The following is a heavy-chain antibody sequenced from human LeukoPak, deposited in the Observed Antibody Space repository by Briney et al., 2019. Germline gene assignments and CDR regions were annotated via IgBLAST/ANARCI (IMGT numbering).Heavy chain of an antibody. Sequence: LRLSCAASGFTFSSYGMSWVRQAPGKGLEWIGEINHSGSTSYNPSLKNRVTISVDASKSQFSLKLNSVTAADKAVYYCTRCRYTYGCFDSWGQGTVVTVSS. CDR2: INHSGST. V-gene: IGHV4-34*01. J-gene: IGHJ4*02. D-gene: IGHD5-18*01. CDR3: TRCRYTYGCFDS. CDR1: GFTFSSYG.